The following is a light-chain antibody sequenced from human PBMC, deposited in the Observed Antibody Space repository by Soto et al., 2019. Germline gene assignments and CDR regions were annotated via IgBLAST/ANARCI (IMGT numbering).Light chain of an antibody. CDR3: QQYTNWPPWT. Sequence: EIVMTQSPATLSMSPGERATLSCRASQSVSSNVAWYQQKPGQPPRLLIYGASARATGIPARFSGSGSGTEFTLTISSLQSEDFAVYYGQQYTNWPPWTFGQGTRVEIK. V-gene: IGKV3-15*01. J-gene: IGKJ1*01. CDR1: QSVSSN. CDR2: GAS.